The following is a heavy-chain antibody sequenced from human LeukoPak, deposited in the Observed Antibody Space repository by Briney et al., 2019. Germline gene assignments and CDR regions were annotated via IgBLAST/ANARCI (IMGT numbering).Heavy chain of an antibody. CDR1: GFTFSSYE. J-gene: IGHJ4*02. V-gene: IGHV3-48*03. CDR3: AKTYVWYYFDY. D-gene: IGHD3-16*01. CDR2: ISSSGSTI. Sequence: GGSLRLSCAASGFTFSSYEMNWVRQAPGKGLEWVSYISSSGSTIYYADSVKGRFTISRDNSKNTLYLQMNSLRAEDTAVYYCAKTYVWYYFDYWGQGILVTVSS.